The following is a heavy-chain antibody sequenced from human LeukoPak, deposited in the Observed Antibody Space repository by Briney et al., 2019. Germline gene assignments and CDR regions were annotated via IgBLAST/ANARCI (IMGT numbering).Heavy chain of an antibody. Sequence: SETLSLTCTLSGGSISSYYWSWIRQPPGKGLEWIGYIYYSGSTNYNPSLKSRVTISVDTSKNQFSLKLSSVTAADTAVYYCARETRIVGATIGPKYYMDVWGKGTTVTVSS. CDR2: IYYSGST. D-gene: IGHD1-26*01. J-gene: IGHJ6*03. V-gene: IGHV4-59*01. CDR1: GGSISSYY. CDR3: ARETRIVGATIGPKYYMDV.